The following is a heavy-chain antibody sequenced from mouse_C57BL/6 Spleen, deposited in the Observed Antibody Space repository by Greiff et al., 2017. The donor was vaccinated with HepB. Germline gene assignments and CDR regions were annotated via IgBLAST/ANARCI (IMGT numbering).Heavy chain of an antibody. D-gene: IGHD2-4*01. J-gene: IGHJ2*01. CDR3: TRGRLRRHFDY. Sequence: VQLQQSGAELVRPGASVTLSCKASGYTFTDYEMHWVKQTPVHGLEWIGAIDPETGGTAYTQNFKGKAILTADKSSSTAYMELRSLTSEDSAVYYCTRGRLRRHFDYWGQGTTLTVSS. CDR2: IDPETGGT. CDR1: GYTFTDYE. V-gene: IGHV1-15*01.